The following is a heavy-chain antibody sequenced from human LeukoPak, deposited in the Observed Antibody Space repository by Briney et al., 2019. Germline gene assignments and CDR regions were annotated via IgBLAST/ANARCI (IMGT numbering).Heavy chain of an antibody. V-gene: IGHV1-58*02. CDR3: AADYSQRSPGMDV. CDR2: IVVGSGNT. CDR1: GFTFTSSA. Sequence: GASVKVSCKASGFTFTSSAMQWVRQARGQRLEWIGWIVVGSGNTNYAQKFQERVTITRDMSTSTAYMELSSLRSEDTAVYYCAADYSQRSPGMDVWGQGTTVTVSS. D-gene: IGHD2-15*01. J-gene: IGHJ6*02.